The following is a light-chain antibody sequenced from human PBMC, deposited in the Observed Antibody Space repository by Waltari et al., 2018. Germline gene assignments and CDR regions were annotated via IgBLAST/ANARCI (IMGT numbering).Light chain of an antibody. CDR2: EDT. V-gene: IGLV1-40*01. J-gene: IGLJ3*02. Sequence: QSVLTQPPSVSGAPGQRVTIPCSGSRSNIGSNHAIPRYQQLPGTAPKLLISEDTNRPSGIPDRFSGSKSATSASLAITGLQAEDEADYYCQSYDSGLSAPVFGGGTKLTVL. CDR1: RSNIGSNHA. CDR3: QSYDSGLSAPV.